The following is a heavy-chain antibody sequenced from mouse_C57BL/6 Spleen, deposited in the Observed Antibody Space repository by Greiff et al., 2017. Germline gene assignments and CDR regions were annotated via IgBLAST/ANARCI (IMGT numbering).Heavy chain of an antibody. CDR3: ARYYCGSSHYAMDY. CDR2: IYPGDGDT. J-gene: IGHJ4*01. V-gene: IGHV1-82*01. D-gene: IGHD1-1*01. Sequence: VQLQQSGPELVKPGASVKISCKASGYAFSSSWMNWVKQRPGKGLEWIGRIYPGDGDTNYNGKFKGKATMTADKSSSTAYMQLSSLTSEDSAVYFCARYYCGSSHYAMDYWGQGTSVTVSA. CDR1: GYAFSSSW.